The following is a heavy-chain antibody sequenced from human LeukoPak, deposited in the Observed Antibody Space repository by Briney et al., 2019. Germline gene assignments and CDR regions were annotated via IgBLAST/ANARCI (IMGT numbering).Heavy chain of an antibody. CDR3: ARDWWIQLWLFDY. CDR2: ISYDGSNK. V-gene: IGHV3-30-3*01. J-gene: IGHJ4*02. CDR1: GFTFSSYA. Sequence: GGSLRLSCAASGFTFSSYAMHWVCQAPGKGLEWVAVISYDGSNKYYADSVKGRFTISRDNSKNTLYLQMNSLRAEDTAVYYCARDWWIQLWLFDYWGQGTLVTVSS. D-gene: IGHD5-18*01.